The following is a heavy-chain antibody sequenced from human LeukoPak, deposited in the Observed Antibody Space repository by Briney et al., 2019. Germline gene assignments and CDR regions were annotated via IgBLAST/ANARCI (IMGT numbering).Heavy chain of an antibody. CDR3: ARAYDYGGNSDYFDY. CDR1: GGSISSYY. D-gene: IGHD4-23*01. Sequence: SVTLSLTCTVSGGSISSYYWSWIRQPAGKGLEWIGRIYTSGSTNYNPSLKSRVTMSVDTSKNQFSLKLSSVTAADTAVYYCARAYDYGGNSDYFDYWGQGTLVTVSS. J-gene: IGHJ4*02. V-gene: IGHV4-4*07. CDR2: IYTSGST.